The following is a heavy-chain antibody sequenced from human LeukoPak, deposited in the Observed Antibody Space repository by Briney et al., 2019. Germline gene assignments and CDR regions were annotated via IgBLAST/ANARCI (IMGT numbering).Heavy chain of an antibody. D-gene: IGHD5-18*01. Sequence: PSETLSLTCTVSGGSITTFFWSWIRQPAGKGLEWIGRIYTSGTTNYNPSLKSRVTMSVDTSKNQFSLKLSSVTAADTAVYYCARELWPQYYFDYWGQGTLVTVSS. V-gene: IGHV4-4*07. CDR2: IYTSGTT. CDR3: ARELWPQYYFDY. J-gene: IGHJ4*02. CDR1: GGSITTFF.